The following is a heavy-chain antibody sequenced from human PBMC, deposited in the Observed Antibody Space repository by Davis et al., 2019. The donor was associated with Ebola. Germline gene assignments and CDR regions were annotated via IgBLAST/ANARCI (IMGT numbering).Heavy chain of an antibody. CDR3: AKDTSNIWFDI. D-gene: IGHD1-26*01. V-gene: IGHV3-30*18. Sequence: GESPKISCAASGFTFSNFGMHWVRQAPGKGLEWVALVSYDGSKKFYPDSMKGRVTISRDNSKNMLYLQVNSLRDEDTAMYYCAKDTSNIWFDIWGQGTNVTVSS. CDR1: GFTFSNFG. J-gene: IGHJ3*02. CDR2: VSYDGSKK.